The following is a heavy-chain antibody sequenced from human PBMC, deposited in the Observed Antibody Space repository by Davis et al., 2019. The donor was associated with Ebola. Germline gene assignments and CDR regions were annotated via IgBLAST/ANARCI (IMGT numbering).Heavy chain of an antibody. CDR3: ARSQTTFYYYGMDV. V-gene: IGHV3-21*01. J-gene: IGHJ6*02. Sequence: GESLKISCADSGFSFSSYSMNWVRQAPGKGLEWVSSISSSSSYIYYADSVKGRFTISRDNAKNSLYLQMNSLRAEDTAVYYCARSQTTFYYYGMDVWGQGTTVTVSS. CDR2: ISSSSSYI. CDR1: GFSFSSYS. D-gene: IGHD4-11*01.